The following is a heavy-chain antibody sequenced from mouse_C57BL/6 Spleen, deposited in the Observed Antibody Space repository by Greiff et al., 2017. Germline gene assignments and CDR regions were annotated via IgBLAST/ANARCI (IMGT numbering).Heavy chain of an antibody. Sequence: QVQLKQSGAELVKPGASVKISCKASGYAFSSYWMNWVKQRPGKGLEWIGQIYPGDGDTNYNGKFKGKATLTADKSSSTAYMQLSSLTSEDSAVYFCARSKAYDNDRGYYAMDYWGQGTSVTVSS. V-gene: IGHV1-80*01. CDR2: IYPGDGDT. CDR3: ARSKAYDNDRGYYAMDY. D-gene: IGHD2-4*01. J-gene: IGHJ4*01. CDR1: GYAFSSYW.